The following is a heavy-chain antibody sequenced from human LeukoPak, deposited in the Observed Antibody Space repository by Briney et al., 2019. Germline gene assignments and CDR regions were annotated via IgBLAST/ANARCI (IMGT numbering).Heavy chain of an antibody. D-gene: IGHD3-3*01. J-gene: IGHJ4*02. V-gene: IGHV3-23*01. CDR2: VSGSSTRT. CDR3: ARVIMYYDFWSGTDY. CDR1: GFTFSNYA. Sequence: PGGSLRLSCAASGFTFSNYAMSWVRQAPGKGLEWVSDVSGSSTRTHYADSVKGRFTISRDNSKNTLHLQMNSLRAEDTAVYYCARVIMYYDFWSGTDYWGQGTLVTVSS.